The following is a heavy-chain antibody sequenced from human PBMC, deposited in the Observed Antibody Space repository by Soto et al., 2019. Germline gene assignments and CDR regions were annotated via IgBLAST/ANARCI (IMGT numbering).Heavy chain of an antibody. J-gene: IGHJ3*02. CDR2: IKQDGSEK. Sequence: EVQLVESGGGLVQPGGSLRLSCAASGFTFSSYWMSWVCQAPGKGLEWVANIKQDGSEKYYVDSVKGRFTISRDNAKNSLYLQMNSLRAEDTAVYYCARDRSPRTVRGDAFDIWGQGTMVTVSS. CDR3: ARDRSPRTVRGDAFDI. CDR1: GFTFSSYW. D-gene: IGHD4-17*01. V-gene: IGHV3-7*01.